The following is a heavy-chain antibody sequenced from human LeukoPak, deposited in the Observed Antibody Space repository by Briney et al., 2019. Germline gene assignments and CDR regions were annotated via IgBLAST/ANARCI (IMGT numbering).Heavy chain of an antibody. J-gene: IGHJ2*01. CDR2: ISDGGST. CDR1: GFTFSSYS. D-gene: IGHD3-22*01. Sequence: PGGSLRLSFAASGFTFSSYSMNWVRQTPGKGLDWVSVISDGGSTYYADSVRGRFTISRDNSKNTLYLQMNSLRAEDTAVYYCARVNYYDLYFDLWGRGTLVTVSS. V-gene: IGHV3-66*01. CDR3: ARVNYYDLYFDL.